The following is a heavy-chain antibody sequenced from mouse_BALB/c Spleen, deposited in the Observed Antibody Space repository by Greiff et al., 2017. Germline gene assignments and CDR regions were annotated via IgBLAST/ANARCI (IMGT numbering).Heavy chain of an antibody. V-gene: IGHV14-3*02. J-gene: IGHJ2*01. Sequence: VQLQQTGAELVKPGASVKLSCTASGFNIKDTYMHWVKQRPEQGLEWIGRIDPANGNTKYDPKFQGKATITADTSSNTAYLQLSSLTSEDTAVYYCARDGGLITTFDYWGQGTTLTVSS. CDR2: IDPANGNT. D-gene: IGHD1-1*01. CDR1: GFNIKDTY. CDR3: ARDGGLITTFDY.